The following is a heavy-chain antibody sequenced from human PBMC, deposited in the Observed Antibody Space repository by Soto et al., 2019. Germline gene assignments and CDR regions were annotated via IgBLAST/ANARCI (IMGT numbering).Heavy chain of an antibody. Sequence: ASVKVSCKASGYTFSTFPIHWVRRAPGQNLEWMGWINAANGDTGYSQNFQGRVTITRDTSASTAYMELSGLKSEDTAVYYCARKDYYGSGSYHFDYWGQGTLVTVSS. J-gene: IGHJ4*02. V-gene: IGHV1-3*01. D-gene: IGHD3-10*01. CDR2: INAANGDT. CDR3: ARKDYYGSGSYHFDY. CDR1: GYTFSTFP.